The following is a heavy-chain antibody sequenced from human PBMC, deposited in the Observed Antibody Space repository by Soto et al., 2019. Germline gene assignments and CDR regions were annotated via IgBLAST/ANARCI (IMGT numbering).Heavy chain of an antibody. D-gene: IGHD2-15*01. V-gene: IGHV4-39*01. J-gene: IGHJ6*03. Sequence: PSETLSLTCTVSGGSISSSSYYWGGILHPPGKGLEWIGSIYYSGSTYYNPSLKSRVTISVDTSKNQFSLKLSSVTAADTAVYYCARQLGYCSGGSCYVGYYYYYMDVWGKGTTVTVSS. CDR2: IYYSGST. CDR3: ARQLGYCSGGSCYVGYYYYYMDV. CDR1: GGSISSSSYY.